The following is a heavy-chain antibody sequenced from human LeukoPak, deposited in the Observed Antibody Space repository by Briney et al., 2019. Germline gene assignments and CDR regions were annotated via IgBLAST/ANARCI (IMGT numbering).Heavy chain of an antibody. D-gene: IGHD3-10*01. Sequence: QPGGSPRLSCAASGFTFSGYWMHWVRQAPGKGLVWVSRINTDGRTTSYADAVKGRFTISRDNAKNTLYLQMNSLRAEDTAVYYCARESIGDPSWDYWGQGTLVTVSS. CDR2: INTDGRTT. CDR1: GFTFSGYW. CDR3: ARESIGDPSWDY. J-gene: IGHJ4*02. V-gene: IGHV3-74*01.